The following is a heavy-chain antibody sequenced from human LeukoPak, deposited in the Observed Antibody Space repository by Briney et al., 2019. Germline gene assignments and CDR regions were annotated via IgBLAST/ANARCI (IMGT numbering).Heavy chain of an antibody. D-gene: IGHD1-14*01. CDR3: AKNLDGTFDY. CDR1: GFTFDDYA. Sequence: PGRSLRLSCAASGFTFDDYAMHWVRQAPGKGLEWVSGISWNSGSIGYADSVKGRFTISRDNAKNSLYLQMNSLRAEDTALYYCAKNLDGTFDYWGQGTLVTVPS. CDR2: ISWNSGSI. V-gene: IGHV3-9*01. J-gene: IGHJ4*02.